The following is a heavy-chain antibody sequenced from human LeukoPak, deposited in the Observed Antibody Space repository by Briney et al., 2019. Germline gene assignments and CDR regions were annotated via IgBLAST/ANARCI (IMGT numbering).Heavy chain of an antibody. CDR2: ISAYNGNT. V-gene: IGHV1-18*01. Sequence: AAVKGSCKASGYTFTSYGISWVRQAPGQGLEWMGWISAYNGNTNYAQKLQGRVTMTTDTSTSTAYMELRSLRSDDTAVYYCARIGYCSSTSCYHLDYWGQGTLVTVSS. CDR1: GYTFTSYG. J-gene: IGHJ4*02. CDR3: ARIGYCSSTSCYHLDY. D-gene: IGHD2-2*01.